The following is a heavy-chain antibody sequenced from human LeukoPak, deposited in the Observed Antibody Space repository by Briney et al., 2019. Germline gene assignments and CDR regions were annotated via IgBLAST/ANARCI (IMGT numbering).Heavy chain of an antibody. J-gene: IGHJ6*03. D-gene: IGHD5-12*01. CDR2: VNSDGTGT. V-gene: IGHV3-74*01. Sequence: GGSLRLSCATSGFTFSNYWMHWVRQAPGKGLVWVSRVNSDGTGTTYADSVEGRFTISRDNAKNTLYLEMNSLRAEDTAIYYCIRTLIVATSPYMDVWGKGTTVTVSS. CDR3: IRTLIVATSPYMDV. CDR1: GFTFSNYW.